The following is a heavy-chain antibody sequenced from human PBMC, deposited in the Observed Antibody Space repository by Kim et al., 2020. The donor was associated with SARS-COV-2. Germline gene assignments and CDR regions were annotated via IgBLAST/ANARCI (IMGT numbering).Heavy chain of an antibody. CDR3: ARRGRDSSGYYCPSNWSVDL. D-gene: IGHD3-22*01. V-gene: IGHV4-39*01. CDR1: GGSISSSSYY. Sequence: SETLSLTCTVSGGSISSSSYYWGWIRQPPGKGLEWIGSIYYSGSTYYNPSLKSRVTISVDTSKNQFSLKLSSVTAADTAVYYCARRGRDSSGYYCPSNWSVDLWGRGTLVTVSS. J-gene: IGHJ2*01. CDR2: IYYSGST.